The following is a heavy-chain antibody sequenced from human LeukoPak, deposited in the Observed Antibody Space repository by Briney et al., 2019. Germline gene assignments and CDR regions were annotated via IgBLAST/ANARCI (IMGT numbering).Heavy chain of an antibody. Sequence: PSETLSLTCTVSGGSISSSSYYWGWIRQPPGKGLEWIGSVYYSGITNYNPSLKSRVTISVDTPKNQISLKLSSVTAADTAVYYCAREGHYDRSGYRPPGNWGQGTLVIVSS. D-gene: IGHD3-22*01. CDR3: AREGHYDRSGYRPPGN. V-gene: IGHV4-39*02. CDR1: GGSISSSSYY. J-gene: IGHJ4*02. CDR2: VYYSGIT.